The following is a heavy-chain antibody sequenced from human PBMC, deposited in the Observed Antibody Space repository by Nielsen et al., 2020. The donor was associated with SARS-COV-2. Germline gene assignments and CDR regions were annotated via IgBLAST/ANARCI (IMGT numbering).Heavy chain of an antibody. V-gene: IGHV1-46*04. CDR3: ATSTPLVRSAWFDP. Sequence: ASVKVSCKASGYTFTSYYIHWVRLAPGQGPEWMGMINPNLGSTGYSQKLQGRVTMTEDTSTDTAYMELSSLRSEDTAVYYCATSTPLVRSAWFDPWGQGTLVTVSS. J-gene: IGHJ5*02. CDR2: INPNLGST. D-gene: IGHD3-3*01. CDR1: GYTFTSYY.